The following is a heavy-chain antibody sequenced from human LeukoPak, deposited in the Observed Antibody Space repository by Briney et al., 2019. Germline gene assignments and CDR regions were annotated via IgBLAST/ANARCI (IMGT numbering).Heavy chain of an antibody. CDR2: INHSGST. CDR3: ARINWGMRAFDI. J-gene: IGHJ3*02. Sequence: PSETLSLTCAVYGGSFSGYYWSWIRQPPGKGLEWIGEINHSGSTNYNPSLKSRVTISVDTSKNQFSLKLSSVTAADTAVYYCARINWGMRAFDIWGQGTMVTVSS. V-gene: IGHV4-34*01. D-gene: IGHD7-27*01. CDR1: GGSFSGYY.